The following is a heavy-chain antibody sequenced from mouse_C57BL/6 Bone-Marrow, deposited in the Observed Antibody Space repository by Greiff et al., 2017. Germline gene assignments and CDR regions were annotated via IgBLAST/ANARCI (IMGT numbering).Heavy chain of an antibody. CDR1: GYTFTSYW. V-gene: IGHV1-59*01. CDR3: AREGLYDGYYSYAMDY. CDR2: IDPSDSYT. J-gene: IGHJ4*01. Sequence: QVQLQQPGAELVRPGTSVKLSCKASGYTFTSYWMHWVKQRPGQGLEWIGVIDPSDSYTNYNQKFKGKATLTVDTSSSTAYMQLSSLTSEDSAVYYCAREGLYDGYYSYAMDYWGQGTSVTVSS. D-gene: IGHD2-3*01.